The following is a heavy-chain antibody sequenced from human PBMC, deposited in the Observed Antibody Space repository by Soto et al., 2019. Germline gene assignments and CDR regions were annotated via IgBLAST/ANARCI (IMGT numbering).Heavy chain of an antibody. CDR2: IYHSGST. CDR1: GASISSGGYS. D-gene: IGHD3-22*01. J-gene: IGHJ4*02. CDR3: ARGYSGNSPLDY. Sequence: SETLSLTCAVSGASISSGGYSWNXIXQPPGKDLEWIGYIYHSGSTYYNPSLKSRVTMSIDRSKNQFSLNLKSVTAADTAVYYCARGYSGNSPLDYWGQGTLVTVSS. V-gene: IGHV4-30-2*01.